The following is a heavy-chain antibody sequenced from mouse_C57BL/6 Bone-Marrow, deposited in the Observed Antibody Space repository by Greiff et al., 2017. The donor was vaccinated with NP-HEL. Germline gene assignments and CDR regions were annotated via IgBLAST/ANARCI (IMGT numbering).Heavy chain of an antibody. CDR2: IDPANGNT. Sequence: VQLQQSVAELVRPGASVKLSCTASGFNIKNTYMHWVKQRPEQGLEWIGRIDPANGNTKYAPKFQGKATITADASSNTAYLQLSSLTSEDTAIYYCARPYYYGSSWFAYWGQGTLVTVSA. J-gene: IGHJ3*01. CDR1: GFNIKNTY. CDR3: ARPYYYGSSWFAY. D-gene: IGHD1-1*01. V-gene: IGHV14-3*01.